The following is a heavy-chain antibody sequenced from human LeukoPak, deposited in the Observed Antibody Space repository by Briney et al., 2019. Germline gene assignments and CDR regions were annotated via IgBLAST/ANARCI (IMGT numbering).Heavy chain of an antibody. CDR3: AKESPRFDY. V-gene: IGHV3-23*01. Sequence: GGSLRLSCAASGFTFSSYAMSWVRQAPGKGLEWVSVISGDGVSTHYADSVKGRFTISRDNSKNALYLQMNSLRAEDTAVYYCAKESPRFDYWGQGTLVTVSS. CDR2: ISGDGVST. J-gene: IGHJ4*02. CDR1: GFTFSSYA.